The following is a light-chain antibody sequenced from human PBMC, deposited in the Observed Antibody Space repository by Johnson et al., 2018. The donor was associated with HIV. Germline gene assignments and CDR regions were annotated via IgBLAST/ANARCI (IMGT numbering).Light chain of an antibody. J-gene: IGLJ1*01. CDR3: GIWDSSLRVV. Sequence: QPVLTQPPSASGTPGQRVTISCSGSSSNIGSNPVNWYQQLPGTAPKLLIYENNKRPSGIPDRFSGSKSGTSATLGITGLQTGDEADYYCGIWDSSLRVVFGTGTKVTVL. V-gene: IGLV1-51*01. CDR2: ENN. CDR1: SSNIGSNP.